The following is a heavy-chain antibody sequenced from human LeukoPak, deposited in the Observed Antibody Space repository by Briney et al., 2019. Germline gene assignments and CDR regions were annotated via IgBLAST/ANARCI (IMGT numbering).Heavy chain of an antibody. CDR1: GFTVSSNY. D-gene: IGHD4-17*01. Sequence: GGSLRLSCAASGFTVSSNYMSWVRQAPGKGLGWVSVIYSGGSTYYADSVKGRFTISRDNSKNTLYLQMNSLRAEDTAVYYCARDPGEYGDYDEIWGQGTLVTVSS. V-gene: IGHV3-53*01. J-gene: IGHJ4*02. CDR2: IYSGGST. CDR3: ARDPGEYGDYDEI.